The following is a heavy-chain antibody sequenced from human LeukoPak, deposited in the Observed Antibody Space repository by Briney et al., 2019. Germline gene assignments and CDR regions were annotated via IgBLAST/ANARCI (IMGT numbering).Heavy chain of an antibody. CDR2: IYYSGST. Sequence: SETLSLTCTVSGGSISSYYWSWIRQPPGKGLEWIGYIYYSGSTNYDPSLKSRVTISVDTSKNQFSLKLSSVTAADTAVYYCASSPNYYYYMDVWGKGTTVTVSS. CDR3: ASSPNYYYYMDV. V-gene: IGHV4-59*01. CDR1: GGSISSYY. J-gene: IGHJ6*03.